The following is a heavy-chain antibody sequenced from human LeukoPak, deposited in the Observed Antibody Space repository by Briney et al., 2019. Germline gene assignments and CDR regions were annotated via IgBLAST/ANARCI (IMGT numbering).Heavy chain of an antibody. CDR3: ASQGLDAFDI. CDR1: GGTFSSYA. CDR2: IIPIFGAA. Sequence: ASVKVSCKASGGTFSSYAISWVRQAPGQGLEWMGGIIPIFGAANYAQKFQGRVTITTDESTSTAYMELSSLRSEDTAVYYCASQGLDAFDIWGQGTMVTVSS. V-gene: IGHV1-69*05. J-gene: IGHJ3*02.